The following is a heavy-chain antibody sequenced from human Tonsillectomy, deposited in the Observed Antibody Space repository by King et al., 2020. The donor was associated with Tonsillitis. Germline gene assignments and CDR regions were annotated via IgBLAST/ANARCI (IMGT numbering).Heavy chain of an antibody. D-gene: IGHD3-10*01. CDR3: ASVWLDYYGSGSYNGALDY. Sequence: VQLVESGGGLVQPGGSLRLSCAASGFTFSSYSMNWVRQAPGKGLEWVSYISSSSSTIYYADSVKGRFTISRDNAKNSLYLQMNSLRAEDTAVYYCASVWLDYYGSGSYNGALDYWGQGTLVTVSS. CDR2: ISSSSSTI. V-gene: IGHV3-48*01. CDR1: GFTFSSYS. J-gene: IGHJ4*02.